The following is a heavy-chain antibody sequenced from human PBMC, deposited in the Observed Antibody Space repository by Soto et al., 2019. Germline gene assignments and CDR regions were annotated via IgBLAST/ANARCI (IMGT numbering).Heavy chain of an antibody. CDR3: AKLPPHDFWSGYSYFDY. Sequence: VQLLESGGGLVQPGGSLRLSCAASGFTFSSYAMSWVRQAPGKELEWVSAISGSDGSTYYADSVKGRFTVSRDNSKNTLYLQMNSLRAEDTAVYYCAKLPPHDFWSGYSYFDYWGKGTLVTVSP. V-gene: IGHV3-23*01. CDR1: GFTFSSYA. D-gene: IGHD3-3*01. CDR2: ISGSDGST. J-gene: IGHJ4*02.